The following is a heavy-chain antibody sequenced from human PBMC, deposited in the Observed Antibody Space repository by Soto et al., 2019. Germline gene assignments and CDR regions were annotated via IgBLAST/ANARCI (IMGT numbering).Heavy chain of an antibody. Sequence: QVQLVESGGGLVKPGGSLRLSCAVSGFTFSDYHMSWIRQAPGKGLEWVSFIESRGRTISYADSVKGRFTISRDNANNSLFLQMNSLRAEDTAVYYCVRQDARNYFDFWGQGTLLTVSS. CDR3: VRQDARNYFDF. D-gene: IGHD6-6*01. CDR1: GFTFSDYH. V-gene: IGHV3-11*01. J-gene: IGHJ4*02. CDR2: IESRGRTI.